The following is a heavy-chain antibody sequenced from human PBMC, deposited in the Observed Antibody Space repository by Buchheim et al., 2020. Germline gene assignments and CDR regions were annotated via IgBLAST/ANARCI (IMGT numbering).Heavy chain of an antibody. J-gene: IGHJ6*02. V-gene: IGHV3-30*18. Sequence: VQLVESGGGLVQPGGSLRLSCAASGFTFSSYEMNWVRQAPGKGLEWVAVTSYDGNNKYYADSVKGRFTISRDNSKNTLYLQMNSLRAEDTAVYYCAKSTVAATGSRPYNYFYGMDVWGQGTT. CDR3: AKSTVAATGSRPYNYFYGMDV. CDR2: TSYDGNNK. D-gene: IGHD4-23*01. CDR1: GFTFSSYE.